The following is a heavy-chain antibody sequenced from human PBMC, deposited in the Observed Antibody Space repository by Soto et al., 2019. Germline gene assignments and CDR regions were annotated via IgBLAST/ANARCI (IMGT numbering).Heavy chain of an antibody. CDR1: GGSFSGYY. J-gene: IGHJ4*02. Sequence: SLTCAVYGGSFSGYYWSWIRQPPGKGLEWIGEINHSGSTNYNPSLKSRVTISVDTSKNQFSLKLSSVTAADTAVYYCARPQDYDFWSGSMRYFDYWGQGTRVTVSS. D-gene: IGHD3-3*01. V-gene: IGHV4-34*01. CDR2: INHSGST. CDR3: ARPQDYDFWSGSMRYFDY.